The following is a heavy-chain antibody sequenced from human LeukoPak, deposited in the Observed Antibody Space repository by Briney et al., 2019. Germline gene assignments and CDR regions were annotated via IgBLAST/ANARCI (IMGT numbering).Heavy chain of an antibody. CDR2: INPNSGGT. CDR1: GYTFTIYY. D-gene: IGHD3-16*01. CDR3: ARGNDPLDY. Sequence: ASVTVSFTASGYTFTIYYMHWVRQAPGQGLEWMGWINPNSGGTNSAQKFQGRVTITRDTSISTAYMELSRLRSYDTAVYYCARGNDPLDYWGQGTLVTVSS. J-gene: IGHJ4*02. V-gene: IGHV1-2*02.